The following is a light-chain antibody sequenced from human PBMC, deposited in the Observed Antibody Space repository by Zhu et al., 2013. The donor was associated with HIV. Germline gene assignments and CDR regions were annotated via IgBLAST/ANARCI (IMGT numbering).Light chain of an antibody. CDR2: GAS. CDR1: QSVSSSY. CDR3: QQRSNWPLT. J-gene: IGKJ4*01. Sequence: QSPGTLSLSPGERATLSCTASQSVSSSYLTWYQQRPGQAPRLLIFGASNRATGIPARFSGSGSGTDFTLTISSLEPEDFAVYYCQQRSNWPLTFGGGTKVEIK. V-gene: IGKV3D-20*02.